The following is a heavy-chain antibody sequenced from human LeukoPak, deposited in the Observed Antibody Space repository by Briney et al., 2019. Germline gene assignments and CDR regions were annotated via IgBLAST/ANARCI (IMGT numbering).Heavy chain of an antibody. J-gene: IGHJ4*02. CDR2: ISYDGRNK. D-gene: IGHD2-2*01. CDR1: GFTFDIFG. Sequence: GKSLRLSCAASGFTFDIFGIHWVRQVPGKGLEWVAVISYDGRNKHYPDSVKGRFTISRDISTDTLWLQMDSLRTEDTAVYYCAKGPLRGTAAAIDYWGQGTLVTVSS. V-gene: IGHV3-30*18. CDR3: AKGPLRGTAAAIDY.